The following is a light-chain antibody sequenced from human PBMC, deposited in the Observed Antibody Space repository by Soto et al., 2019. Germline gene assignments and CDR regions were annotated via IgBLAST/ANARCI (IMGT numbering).Light chain of an antibody. V-gene: IGKV3-20*01. CDR3: QQYGASPWT. Sequence: EVVLTQSPGTLSLSPGERATLLCRASQSVSSGYLAWYQQKPGQAPRLLIYHASSRATGSPDRFSGSGSGTDFTLTIGRLEPEDFAIYYCQQYGASPWTFGQGNQVEIK. CDR2: HAS. J-gene: IGKJ1*01. CDR1: QSVSSGY.